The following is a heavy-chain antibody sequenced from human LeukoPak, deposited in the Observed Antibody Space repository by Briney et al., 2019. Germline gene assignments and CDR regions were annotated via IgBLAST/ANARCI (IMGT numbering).Heavy chain of an antibody. CDR3: ARGSVPSYYYMDV. CDR2: INHSGST. Sequence: SETLSLTCTVSGGPLSGHYWSWIRQPPGKGLEWIGEINHSGSTNYNPSLKSRVTISVDTSKNQFSLKLSSVTAADTAVYYCARGSVPSYYYMDVWGKGTTVTVSS. J-gene: IGHJ6*03. V-gene: IGHV4-34*01. CDR1: GGPLSGHY.